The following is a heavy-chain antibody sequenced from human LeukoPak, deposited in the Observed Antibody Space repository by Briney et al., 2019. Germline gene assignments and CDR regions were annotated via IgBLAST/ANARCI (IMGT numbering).Heavy chain of an antibody. J-gene: IGHJ4*02. D-gene: IGHD2-2*01. CDR2: IKEDGSEK. V-gene: IGHV3-7*03. CDR1: GFTFSSHW. CDR3: ARDPDCTSTSCFDY. Sequence: GGSLRLSCAASGFTFSSHWMTWVHQAPGKGLEWVANIKEDGSEKYYVDSVKGRFTISRDNAKNSVYLQMSSLRAEDTAVYYCARDPDCTSTSCFDYWGQGTLVTVSS.